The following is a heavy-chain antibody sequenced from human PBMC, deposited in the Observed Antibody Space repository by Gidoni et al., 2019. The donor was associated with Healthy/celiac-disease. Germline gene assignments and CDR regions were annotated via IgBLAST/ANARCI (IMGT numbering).Heavy chain of an antibody. CDR2: IYYSGST. D-gene: IGHD3-10*01. J-gene: IGHJ3*02. CDR3: ARPMVRGGRNDAFDI. Sequence: QLQLQESGPGLVKPSETLSLTCTVSGGSISSSSYYWGWIRQPPGKGLEWIGSIYYSGSTYYNPSLKSRVTISVDTSKNQFSLKLSSVTAADTAVYYCARPMVRGGRNDAFDIWGQGTMVTVSS. CDR1: GGSISSSSYY. V-gene: IGHV4-39*01.